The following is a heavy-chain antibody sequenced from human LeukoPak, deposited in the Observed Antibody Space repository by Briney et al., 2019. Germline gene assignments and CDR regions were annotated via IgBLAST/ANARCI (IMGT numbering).Heavy chain of an antibody. CDR1: GYTFTSYG. D-gene: IGHD2-2*01. J-gene: IGHJ4*02. V-gene: IGHV1-18*01. CDR3: ARDYCSSTSCHFDY. Sequence: ASVKVSCKASGYTFTSYGISWVRQAPGQGLEWMGWISAYNGNTNYAQKLQGRVTMTTDTSTSTAYMGLRSLRSDDTAVYYCARDYCSSTSCHFDYWGQGTLVTVSS. CDR2: ISAYNGNT.